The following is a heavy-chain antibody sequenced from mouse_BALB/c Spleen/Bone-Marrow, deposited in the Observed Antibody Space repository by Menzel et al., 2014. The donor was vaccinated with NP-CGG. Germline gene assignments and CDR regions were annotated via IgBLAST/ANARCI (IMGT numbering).Heavy chain of an antibody. CDR1: GFTFTDYY. CDR3: ARDIGRITLDY. J-gene: IGHJ2*01. D-gene: IGHD1-1*01. V-gene: IGHV7-3*02. Sequence: EVKLMESGGGLVQPGGSLRLSCATSGFTFTDYYMNWVRQPPGKALEWLGFIRNKPNGYTTEFSASVKGRFTISRDNSQSILYLQMNTLRAEDSATYYCARDIGRITLDYWGQGTILTVSS. CDR2: IRNKPNGYTT.